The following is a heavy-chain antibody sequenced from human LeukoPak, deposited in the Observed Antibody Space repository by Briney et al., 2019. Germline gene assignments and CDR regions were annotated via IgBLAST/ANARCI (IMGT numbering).Heavy chain of an antibody. CDR3: AKADIWNYMDV. V-gene: IGHV3-48*01. CDR2: ISSSSSTI. Sequence: GGSLRLSCAASGFTFSSYSMNWVRQAPGKGLEWVSYISSSSSTIYYADSVKGRFTISRDNAKNSLYLQMNSLRAEDTAVYYCAKADIWNYMDVWGKGTTVTVSS. CDR1: GFTFSSYS. D-gene: IGHD3-3*01. J-gene: IGHJ6*03.